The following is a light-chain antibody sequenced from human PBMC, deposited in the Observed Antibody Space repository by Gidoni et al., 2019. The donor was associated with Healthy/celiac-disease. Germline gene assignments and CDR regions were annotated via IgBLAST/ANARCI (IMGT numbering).Light chain of an antibody. CDR2: DAS. CDR1: QSVSSY. V-gene: IGKV3-11*01. CDR3: QQHSNWPS. J-gene: IGKJ4*01. Sequence: EIVLTQSPATLSLSPGERATLSYRASQSVSSYLAWYQQKPGQAPRLLIYDASNRATGFTARFSGSESGTDFTRTISGLEPEDFAVYYCQQHSNWPSFGGGTKVEIK.